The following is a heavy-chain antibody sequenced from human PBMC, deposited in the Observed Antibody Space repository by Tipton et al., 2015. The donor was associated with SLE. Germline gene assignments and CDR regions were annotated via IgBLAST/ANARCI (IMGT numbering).Heavy chain of an antibody. CDR2: IYTSGST. CDR3: ARDLAYCSSTSCFDYFDY. J-gene: IGHJ4*02. D-gene: IGHD2-2*01. CDR1: GGSISSGSYY. V-gene: IGHV4-61*02. Sequence: LRLSCTVSGGSISSGSYYWSWIRQPAGKGLEWIGRIYTSGSTNNNPSLKSRFTISVDTPKNLFSLKLSSVTAADPAVYYCARDLAYCSSTSCFDYFDYWGQGTLVTVSS.